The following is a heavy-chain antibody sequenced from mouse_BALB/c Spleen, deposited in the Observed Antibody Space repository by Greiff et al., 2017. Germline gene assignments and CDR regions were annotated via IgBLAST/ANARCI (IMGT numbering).Heavy chain of an antibody. CDR3: ARPVPWFAY. CDR2: INSNGGST. J-gene: IGHJ3*01. V-gene: IGHV5-6-3*01. Sequence: EVMLVESGGGLVQPGGSLKLSCAASGFTFSSYGMSWVRQTPDKRLELVATINSNGGSTYYPDSVKGRFTISRDNAKNTLYLQMSSLKSEDTAMYYCARPVPWFAYWGQGTLVTVSA. CDR1: GFTFSSYG.